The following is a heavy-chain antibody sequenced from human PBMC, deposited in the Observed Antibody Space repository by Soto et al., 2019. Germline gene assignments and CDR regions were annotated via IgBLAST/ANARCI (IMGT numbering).Heavy chain of an antibody. CDR1: GGSISSGGYY. Sequence: QVQLQESGPGLVKPSQTLSLTCTVSGGSISSGGYYWSWIRQHPGKGLEGIGYIYYSGSTYYNPSLKSRVTTTVDTSKNQFSLKLSSVTAADTAVYYCARGGGITPQFGEFDYWGQGTLVTVSS. D-gene: IGHD3-10*01. CDR3: ARGGGITPQFGEFDY. V-gene: IGHV4-31*03. J-gene: IGHJ4*02. CDR2: IYYSGST.